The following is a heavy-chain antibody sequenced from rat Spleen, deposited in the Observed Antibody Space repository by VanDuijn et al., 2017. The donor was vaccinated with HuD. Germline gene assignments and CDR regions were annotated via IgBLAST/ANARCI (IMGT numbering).Heavy chain of an antibody. Sequence: EVQLVESDGGLVQPGRSLKLSCAASGFTFSDYYVAWVRQAPTKGLEWVASISYDGSSTYYRDSVKGRFTISRDNAKSTLYLQMDSLRSEDTATYYCARHRLTSPFDYWGQGVMVTVSS. J-gene: IGHJ2*01. V-gene: IGHV5-7*01. CDR3: ARHRLTSPFDY. CDR1: GFTFSDYY. CDR2: ISYDGSST. D-gene: IGHD1-4*01.